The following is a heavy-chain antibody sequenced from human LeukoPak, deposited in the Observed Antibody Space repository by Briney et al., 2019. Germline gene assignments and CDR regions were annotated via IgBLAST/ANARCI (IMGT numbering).Heavy chain of an antibody. Sequence: GGSLRLSCAASGFTFSNAWMSWVRQAPGKGLEWVGRIKSKTDGGTTDYAAPVKGRFTISRDDSKNTLYLQMNSLKTEDTAVYYCTRARYNWSYYYYYMDVWGKGTTVTVSS. CDR3: TRARYNWSYYYYYMDV. J-gene: IGHJ6*03. V-gene: IGHV3-15*01. D-gene: IGHD1-1*01. CDR1: GFTFSNAW. CDR2: IKSKTDGGTT.